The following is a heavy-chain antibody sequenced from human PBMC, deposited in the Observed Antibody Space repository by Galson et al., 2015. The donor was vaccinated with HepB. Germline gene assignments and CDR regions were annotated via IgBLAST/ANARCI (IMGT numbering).Heavy chain of an antibody. Sequence: SETLSLTCAVSGGSISSSHWGSGVRQPPGQGLEWIGEIYHSGGTNYNPSLTSRVTISADNSKNQFSLKLTSVTAADTAVYYCARVPWSSSLYYYFDSWGQGTLVTVSS. CDR1: GGSISSSHW. CDR2: IYHSGGT. CDR3: ARVPWSSSLYYYFDS. D-gene: IGHD6-13*01. J-gene: IGHJ4*02. V-gene: IGHV4-4*02.